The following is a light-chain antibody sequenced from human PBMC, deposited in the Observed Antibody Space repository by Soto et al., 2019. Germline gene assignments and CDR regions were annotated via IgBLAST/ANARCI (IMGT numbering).Light chain of an antibody. CDR3: QHYGGMWA. Sequence: DIQMYLTPSTLSANLGDRVTVACRASQSISNRLAWYQQKPGKAPKVVIYDASNLESGVPSRFSGSGSGTEFILTINSLQPDDFATYCCQHYGGMWAFGQGTKV. J-gene: IGKJ1*01. V-gene: IGKV1-5*01. CDR1: QSISNR. CDR2: DAS.